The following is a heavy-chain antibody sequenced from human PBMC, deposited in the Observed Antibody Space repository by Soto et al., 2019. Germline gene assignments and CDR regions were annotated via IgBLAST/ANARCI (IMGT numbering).Heavy chain of an antibody. J-gene: IGHJ4*02. CDR1: GVSISSDAYY. D-gene: IGHD3-16*02. CDR2: ISYSGST. Sequence: SETLSLTCAVSGVSISSDAYYWSWIRQHPGKGLEWIGYISYSGSTYYNPSIKSRVTMSVDTSKNQFSLKLTSVTAEDTAVYYCARYRFRDTWSKFDYWGQGTLVTVSS. CDR3: ARYRFRDTWSKFDY. V-gene: IGHV4-31*11.